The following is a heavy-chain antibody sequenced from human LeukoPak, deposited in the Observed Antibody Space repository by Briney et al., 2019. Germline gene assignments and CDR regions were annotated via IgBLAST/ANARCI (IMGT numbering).Heavy chain of an antibody. J-gene: IGHJ4*02. CDR2: INPNSGGT. V-gene: IGHV1-2*02. D-gene: IGHD6-19*01. Sequence: ASVKVSCRASGYTFTGYYMHWVRQAPGQGLEWMGWINPNSGGTNYAQKFQGRVTMTRDTSISTAYMELSRLRSDDTAVYYCARDRTRTGYSSGWYHDYWGQGTLVTVSS. CDR3: ARDRTRTGYSSGWYHDY. CDR1: GYTFTGYY.